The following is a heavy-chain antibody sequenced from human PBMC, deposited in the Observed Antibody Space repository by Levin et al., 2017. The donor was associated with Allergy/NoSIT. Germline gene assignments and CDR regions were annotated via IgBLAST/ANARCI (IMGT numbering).Heavy chain of an antibody. CDR2: IYYSGST. V-gene: IGHV4-59*01. CDR3: ARGQVTYGDSGFFDY. CDR1: GGSISSYY. J-gene: IGHJ4*02. D-gene: IGHD4-17*01. Sequence: PSETLSLTCTVSGGSISSYYWSWIRQPPGKGLEWIGYIYYSGSTNYNPSLKSRVTISVDTSKNQFSLKLSSVTAADTAVYYCARGQVTYGDSGFFDYWGQGTLVTVSS.